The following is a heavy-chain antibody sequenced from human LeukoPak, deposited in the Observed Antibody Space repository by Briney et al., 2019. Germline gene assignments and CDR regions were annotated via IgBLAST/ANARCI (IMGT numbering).Heavy chain of an antibody. CDR3: ARLQYTGSYYPDY. V-gene: IGHV4-59*08. CDR1: GGSISSSY. J-gene: IGHJ4*02. D-gene: IGHD1-26*01. CDR2: IYGSGST. Sequence: SETLSLTCTVSGGSISSSYWSWIRQPPGKGLEWIGYIYGSGSTNYNPSLKSRVTISVDTSKNLFSLKLSSVTAADTAVYYCARLQYTGSYYPDYWGQGILVTVPS.